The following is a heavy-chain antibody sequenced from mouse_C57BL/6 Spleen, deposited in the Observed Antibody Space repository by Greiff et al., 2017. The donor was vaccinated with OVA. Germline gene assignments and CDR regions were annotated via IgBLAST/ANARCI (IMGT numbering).Heavy chain of an antibody. D-gene: IGHD1-1*01. V-gene: IGHV5-17*01. CDR1: GFTFSDYG. CDR2: ISSGSSTI. CDR3: ARVYYGSSYGNYYAMDY. Sequence: EVKLVESGGGLVKPGGSLKLSCAASGFTFSDYGMHWVRQAPEKGLEWVAYISSGSSTIYYADTVKGRFTISRDNTKNALFLQMTSLRSEDTAMYYCARVYYGSSYGNYYAMDYWGQGTSVTVSS. J-gene: IGHJ4*01.